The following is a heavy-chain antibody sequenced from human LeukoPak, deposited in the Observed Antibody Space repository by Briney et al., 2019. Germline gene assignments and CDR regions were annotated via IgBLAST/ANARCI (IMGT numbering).Heavy chain of an antibody. Sequence: SETLSLTCTVSGYSISSGYYWGWIRQPPGKGVEWIGSIYHSGSTYYNPSLKSRVTISVDTSKNQFSLKLSSVTAADTAVYYCAESGYDLADYWGQGNLVTVSS. J-gene: IGHJ4*02. CDR2: IYHSGST. D-gene: IGHD5-12*01. CDR1: GYSISSGYY. CDR3: AESGYDLADY. V-gene: IGHV4-38-2*02.